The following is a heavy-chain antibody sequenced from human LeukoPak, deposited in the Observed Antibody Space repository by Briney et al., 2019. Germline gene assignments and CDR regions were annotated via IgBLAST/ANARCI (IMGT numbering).Heavy chain of an antibody. V-gene: IGHV3-30*04. J-gene: IGHJ4*02. CDR3: ARKNTPSGSCHDY. D-gene: IGHD2-15*01. CDR2: ISYDGSSK. Sequence: GRSLRLSCAASGFTFSNYAIHWVRQAPGKGLEWVAVISYDGSSKFYADSVKGRFTISRDNSKNTLYLQMNSLRPEDTAVYYCARKNTPSGSCHDYGGQGTLVTVSS. CDR1: GFTFSNYA.